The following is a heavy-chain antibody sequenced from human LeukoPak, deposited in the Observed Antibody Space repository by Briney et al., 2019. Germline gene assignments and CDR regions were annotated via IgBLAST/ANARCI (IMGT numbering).Heavy chain of an antibody. V-gene: IGHV4-59*08. CDR1: GGSISSDH. CDR3: ARVRGLGVITPYLDY. J-gene: IGHJ4*02. D-gene: IGHD3-16*02. Sequence: PSETLSLTCIVSGGSISSDHWSWIRQRPGKGLEWIGCISYRGSTHYNPSLKSRVTISVDTSKNHFSLNLISVTAADTAVYYCARVRGLGVITPYLDYWGQGTLVTVSS. CDR2: ISYRGST.